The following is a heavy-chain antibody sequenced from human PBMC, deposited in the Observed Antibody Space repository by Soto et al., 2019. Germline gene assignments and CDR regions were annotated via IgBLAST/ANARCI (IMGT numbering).Heavy chain of an antibody. D-gene: IGHD3-22*01. CDR1: GFTFSSYG. CDR2: ISFDGSNK. Sequence: QVQLAESGGGVVQPGRSLRLSCAASGFTFSSYGMHWVRQAPGKGLDCVAGISFDGSNKYYADFVEGRFTISRDNSKSTLYLELNSLRPEYTAVYYCAKDRHYYDSSGYPVDWGQGTLVTVSS. V-gene: IGHV3-30*18. CDR3: AKDRHYYDSSGYPVD. J-gene: IGHJ4*02.